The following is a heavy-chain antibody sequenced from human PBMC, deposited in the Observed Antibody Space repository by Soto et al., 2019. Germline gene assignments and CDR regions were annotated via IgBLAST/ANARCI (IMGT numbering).Heavy chain of an antibody. CDR1: GGSISSYY. V-gene: IGHV4-4*07. D-gene: IGHD3-22*01. CDR3: ARDYYDSSGYYVDY. Sequence: SETLSLTCTVSGGSISSYYWSWIRQPAGKGLEWIGRIYTSGSTNYNPSLKSRVTMSVDTSKNQFSLKLISVTAADTAVYYCARDYYDSSGYYVDYWGQGTLVTVSS. J-gene: IGHJ4*02. CDR2: IYTSGST.